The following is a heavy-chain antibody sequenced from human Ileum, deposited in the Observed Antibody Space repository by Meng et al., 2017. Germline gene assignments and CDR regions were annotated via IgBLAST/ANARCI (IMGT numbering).Heavy chain of an antibody. J-gene: IGHJ6*02. CDR3: ARDLRGLRGGITGAAGTDV. Sequence: AGSLRLSCAASGFIFSNYGMIWVRPAPGKGLEWVALIRYDGSNTYYEDSVKGRFTISRDNSKNTLYLQMNSLRDEDTAVYYCARDLRGLRGGITGAAGTDVWGQGTTVTVSS. CDR2: IRYDGSNT. CDR1: GFIFSNYG. V-gene: IGHV3-30*02. D-gene: IGHD3-10*01.